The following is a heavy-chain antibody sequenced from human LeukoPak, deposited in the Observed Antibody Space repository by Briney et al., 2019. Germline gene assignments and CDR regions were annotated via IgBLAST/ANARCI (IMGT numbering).Heavy chain of an antibody. V-gene: IGHV4-34*01. CDR3: ARVRGGSYYYYMDV. CDR1: GGSFSGYY. D-gene: IGHD1-26*01. CDR2: INHSGST. Sequence: PSETLSLTCAVYGGSFSGYYWSWIRQPPGKGLEWIGEINHSGSTNYNPSLKSRVTISVDTSKNQFSLKLSSVTAADTAVYYCARVRGGSYYYYMDVWGKGTTVTVSS. J-gene: IGHJ6*03.